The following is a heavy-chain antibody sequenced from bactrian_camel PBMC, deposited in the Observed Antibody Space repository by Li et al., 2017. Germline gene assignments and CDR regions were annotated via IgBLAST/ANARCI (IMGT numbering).Heavy chain of an antibody. V-gene: IGHV3S40*01. Sequence: DVQLVESGGGSVQAGGSLRLSCAASGYTYSSHCMAWFRQAPGKEREGVAVLSGDGLSTYYFDSVKGRFTISRDNAKNIVYLQLNSLKDEDQAMYYCARPATPAYVLSGYDYWGQGTQVTVS. CDR1: GYTYSSHC. CDR3: ARPATPAYVLSGYDY. D-gene: IGHD1*01. CDR2: LSGDGLST. J-gene: IGHJ4*01.